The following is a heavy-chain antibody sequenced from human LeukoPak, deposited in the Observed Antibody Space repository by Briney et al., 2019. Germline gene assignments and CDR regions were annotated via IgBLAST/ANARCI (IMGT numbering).Heavy chain of an antibody. CDR2: INPNSGGT. V-gene: IGHV1-2*02. CDR3: AKVRGGSGWEDDAFDI. J-gene: IGHJ3*02. Sequence: ASVKVSCKASGYTFTGYYMHWVRQAPGQGLEWMGWINPNSGGTNYAQKFQGRVTMTRDTSISTAYMELSRLRSDDTAVYYCAKVRGGSGWEDDAFDIWGQGTMVTVSS. CDR1: GYTFTGYY. D-gene: IGHD6-19*01.